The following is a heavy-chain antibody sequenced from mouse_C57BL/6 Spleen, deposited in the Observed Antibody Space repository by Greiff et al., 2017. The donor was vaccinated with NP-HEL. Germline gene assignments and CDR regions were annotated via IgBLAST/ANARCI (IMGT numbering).Heavy chain of an antibody. J-gene: IGHJ4*01. CDR2: IYPGDGDT. CDR3: ARRGYYDYDYAMDY. V-gene: IGHV1-82*01. Sequence: VQLQQSGPELVKPGASVKISCKASGYAFSSSWMNWVKQRPGKGLEWIGRIYPGDGDTNYNGKFKGKATLTADKSSSTAYMQLSSLTSEDSAVYFCARRGYYDYDYAMDYWGQGTSVTVSS. CDR1: GYAFSSSW. D-gene: IGHD2-4*01.